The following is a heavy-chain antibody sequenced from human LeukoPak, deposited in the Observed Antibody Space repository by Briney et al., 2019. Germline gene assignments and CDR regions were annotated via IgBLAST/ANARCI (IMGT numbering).Heavy chain of an antibody. CDR1: GGSFSGYY. CDR3: ARRANCSGGSCYGRTYYFDY. D-gene: IGHD2-15*01. J-gene: IGHJ4*02. Sequence: PSETLSLTCAVYGGSFSGYYWSWIRQPPGKGLEWIGEINHSGSTNYNPSLKSRVTISVDTSKNQFSLKLSSVTAADTAVYYCARRANCSGGSCYGRTYYFDYWGQGTLVTDSS. CDR2: INHSGST. V-gene: IGHV4-34*01.